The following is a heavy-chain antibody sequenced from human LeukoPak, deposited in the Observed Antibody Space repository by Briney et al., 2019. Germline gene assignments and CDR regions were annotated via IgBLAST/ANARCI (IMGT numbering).Heavy chain of an antibody. V-gene: IGHV1-46*01. Sequence: ASVKVSCKASGYTFTSYDINWVRQAPGQGLEWMGIINPSGSSTTYAQKFQGRVTMTRDTSTSTVYMELSSLRSEDTAVYYCARGDLLGWFDPWGQGTLVTVSS. CDR1: GYTFTSYD. D-gene: IGHD1-26*01. CDR2: INPSGSST. J-gene: IGHJ5*02. CDR3: ARGDLLGWFDP.